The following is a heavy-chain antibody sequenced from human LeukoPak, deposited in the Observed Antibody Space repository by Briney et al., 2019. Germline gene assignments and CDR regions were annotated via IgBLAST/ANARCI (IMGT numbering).Heavy chain of an antibody. CDR3: AKERDVLRFLEWLLGDFDY. D-gene: IGHD3-3*01. J-gene: IGHJ4*02. Sequence: PGGTLRLSCAASGFTFSSYGMSWVRQAPGKGLEWVSAISGSGGSTYYADSVKGRFTISRDNSKNTLYLQMNSLRAEDTAVYYCAKERDVLRFLEWLLGDFDYWGQGTLVTVSS. V-gene: IGHV3-23*01. CDR1: GFTFSSYG. CDR2: ISGSGGST.